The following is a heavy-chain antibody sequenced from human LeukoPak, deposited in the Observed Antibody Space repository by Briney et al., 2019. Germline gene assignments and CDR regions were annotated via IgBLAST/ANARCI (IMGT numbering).Heavy chain of an antibody. V-gene: IGHV4-59*01. CDR1: GGSIRSYY. Sequence: SETLSLTCTVSGGSIRSYYWSWIRQPPGKGLEWIGYIYYSGSTNYNPSLKSRVTISVDTSKNQFSLKLSSVTAADTAVYYCARVFRYNWFDPWGQGTLVTVSS. D-gene: IGHD3-9*01. CDR3: ARVFRYNWFDP. J-gene: IGHJ5*02. CDR2: IYYSGST.